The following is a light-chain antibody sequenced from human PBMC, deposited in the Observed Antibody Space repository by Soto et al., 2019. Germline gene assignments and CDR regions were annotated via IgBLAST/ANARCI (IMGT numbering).Light chain of an antibody. J-gene: IGKJ2*01. CDR1: QSVSSSY. Sequence: EIVLTQSPGTLSLSPGEGATLSCRASQSVSSSYLAWYQQKPGQAPRLLIYGASSRATGIPDRFSGSWSGTDFTLTISRLEPEDVAMYYCQQYGSSSYTFGQGTKLEIK. CDR2: GAS. V-gene: IGKV3-20*01. CDR3: QQYGSSSYT.